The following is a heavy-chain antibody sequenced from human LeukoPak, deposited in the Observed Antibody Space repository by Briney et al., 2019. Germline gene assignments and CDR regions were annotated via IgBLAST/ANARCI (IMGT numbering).Heavy chain of an antibody. CDR1: GGSLSDHY. J-gene: IGHJ5*02. CDR3: AREPGYCSGGSCYGGWFDP. V-gene: IGHV4-34*01. D-gene: IGHD2-15*01. Sequence: SETLSLTCAVYGGSLSDHYWSWFRQPPGKGREWIGEINPRGSTIYNPSLKSRVTISVDTSKNQFSLNLSSVTAADTPVYYCAREPGYCSGGSCYGGWFDPWGQGTLVTVSS. CDR2: INPRGST.